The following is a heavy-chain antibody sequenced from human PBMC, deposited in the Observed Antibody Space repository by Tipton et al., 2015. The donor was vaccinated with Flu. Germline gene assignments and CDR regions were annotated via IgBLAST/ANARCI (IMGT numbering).Heavy chain of an antibody. D-gene: IGHD1-1*01. CDR1: GGSIGTYY. V-gene: IGHV4-4*07. CDR3: ARGAGGPATAYDC. J-gene: IGHJ4*02. CDR2: IYTSGST. Sequence: LRLSCTVSGGSIGTYYWSWIRQPAGKGLEWIGRIYTSGSTNYNPSLKSRVTMSVDTSKNQFSLRLSSVTAADTAVYYCARGAGGPATAYDCWGQGTLVTVSS.